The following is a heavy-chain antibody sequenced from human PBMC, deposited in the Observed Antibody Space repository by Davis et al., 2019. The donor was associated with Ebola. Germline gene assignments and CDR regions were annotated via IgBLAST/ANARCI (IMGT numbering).Heavy chain of an antibody. CDR1: GGSISSYY. CDR2: IYSSGST. V-gene: IGHV4-39*07. D-gene: IGHD2-2*01. CDR3: ARDKREAAAIVYYYDGMDV. Sequence: MPSETLSPTFTVPGGSISSYYWGWIRQLPRKGLEWIGSIYSSGSTYYNPSLKSRVTISLDTSKNQFSLKLSPVTAADTAVYDCARDKREAAAIVYYYDGMDVWGQGTTVTVS. J-gene: IGHJ6*02.